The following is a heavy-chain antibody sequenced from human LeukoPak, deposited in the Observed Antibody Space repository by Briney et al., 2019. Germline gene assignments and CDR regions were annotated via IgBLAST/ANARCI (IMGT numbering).Heavy chain of an antibody. CDR1: GGSISSYY. CDR3: ARDAGPYYYDSKRYFDY. J-gene: IGHJ4*02. D-gene: IGHD3-22*01. V-gene: IGHV4-59*01. CDR2: IYYSGST. Sequence: SETLSLTCTVSGGSISSYYWSWIRQHPGKGLEWIGYIYYSGSTNYNPSLKSRVTISVDTSKNQFSLKLSSVTAADTAVYYCARDAGPYYYDSKRYFDYWGQGTLVTVSS.